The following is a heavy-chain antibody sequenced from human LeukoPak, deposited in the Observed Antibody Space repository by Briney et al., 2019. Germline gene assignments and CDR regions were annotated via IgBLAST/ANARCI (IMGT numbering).Heavy chain of an antibody. CDR1: GFTFSSYH. D-gene: IGHD1-26*01. V-gene: IGHV3-48*04. CDR2: ISSSSSTI. Sequence: GGSLRLSCAASGFTFSSYHMNWVRQAPGKGLEWVSFISSSSSTINYADSVKGRFTISRDNAKNSLYLQMNSLRAEDTAVYYCARYSGSYYGSAFDIWGQGTMVTVSS. CDR3: ARYSGSYYGSAFDI. J-gene: IGHJ3*02.